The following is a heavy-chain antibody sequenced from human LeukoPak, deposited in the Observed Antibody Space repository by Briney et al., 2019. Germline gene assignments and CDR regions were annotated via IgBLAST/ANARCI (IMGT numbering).Heavy chain of an antibody. D-gene: IGHD5-12*01. V-gene: IGHV3-30*18. Sequence: GESLKISCAASGFTFSSYGMHWVRQAPGKGLEWVAVISYDGSNKYYADSVKGRFTISRDNSKNTLYLQMNSLRAEDTAVYYCAKDGHIVATSYFDYWGQGTLVTVSS. CDR3: AKDGHIVATSYFDY. CDR1: GFTFSSYG. CDR2: ISYDGSNK. J-gene: IGHJ4*02.